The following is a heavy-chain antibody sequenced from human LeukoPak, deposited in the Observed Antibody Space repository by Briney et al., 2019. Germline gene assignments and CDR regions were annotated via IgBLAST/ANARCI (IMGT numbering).Heavy chain of an antibody. Sequence: GESLKISCKGSGYSFTDYWIGWVRQMPGKGLEWMGIIYAGDSDTRYSPSFQGQVTISVDKSISAAYLQWSSLKASDTAMYYCARGQRGSYSPYFDYWGQGTLVTVSS. CDR3: ARGQRGSYSPYFDY. CDR1: GYSFTDYW. D-gene: IGHD3-16*01. CDR2: IYAGDSDT. J-gene: IGHJ4*02. V-gene: IGHV5-51*01.